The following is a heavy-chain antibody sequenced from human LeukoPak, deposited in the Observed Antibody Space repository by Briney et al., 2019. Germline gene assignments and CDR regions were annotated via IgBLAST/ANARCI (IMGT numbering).Heavy chain of an antibody. V-gene: IGHV3-23*01. CDR2: LSAGGGSP. CDR1: GFTFNRFA. J-gene: IGHJ3*02. D-gene: IGHD3-22*01. Sequence: GGSLKLSCTASGFTFNRFAMSWVRQAPGKGLEWVSALSAGGGSPWHADPVKGRFTISRDDSKNTLYVQMNSLRAEDTAIYYCARDRRYPDDIFDIWGRGTLVTVSS. CDR3: ARDRRYPDDIFDI.